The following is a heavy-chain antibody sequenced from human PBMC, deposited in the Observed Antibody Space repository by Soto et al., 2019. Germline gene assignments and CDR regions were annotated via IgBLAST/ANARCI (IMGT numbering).Heavy chain of an antibody. D-gene: IGHD5-12*01. CDR3: WRDKYSGYHS. CDR2: IYYRGRN. V-gene: IGHV4-61*01. Sequence: PADTLSLTCTVSGGSVSRVRYYWSWIRQPPGQGLEWIGYIYYRGRNNYNPSLKSRVTISLHTSKNQCSLKLSSVTPADPAVYYCWRDKYSGYHSWGQGTLVTVSS. CDR1: GGSVSRVRYY. J-gene: IGHJ4*02.